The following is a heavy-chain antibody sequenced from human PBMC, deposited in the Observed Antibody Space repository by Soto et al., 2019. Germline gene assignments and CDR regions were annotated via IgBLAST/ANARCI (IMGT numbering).Heavy chain of an antibody. CDR2: IYWDDDK. CDR1: GFSLSTTHMG. CDR3: IHIFNSNSGSYRYFDY. D-gene: IGHD3-16*02. J-gene: IGHJ4*02. V-gene: IGHV2-5*02. Sequence: SGPTLVNPTQTLTLTCTFSGFSLSTTHMGVGWNRQPPGKALEWLTHIYWDDDKRYSPSLKSRLTITKDTSKKQVVLTMNNMDPVDSATYYCIHIFNSNSGSYRYFDYWGQGTLVTVSS.